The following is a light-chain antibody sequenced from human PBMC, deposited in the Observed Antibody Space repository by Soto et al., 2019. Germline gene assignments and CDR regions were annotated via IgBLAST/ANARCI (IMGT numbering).Light chain of an antibody. CDR2: GAS. CDR3: LQYSEWPRT. Sequence: EIVMTQAPATLSPSPGERATLSCRASQSVSSNLAWYQQRPGQAPRPVIYGASNRATGIPARFSGSGSGTEFTLSISSLQSEDLAVYYCLQYSEWPRTFGHGTKVEIK. V-gene: IGKV3-15*01. J-gene: IGKJ1*01. CDR1: QSVSSN.